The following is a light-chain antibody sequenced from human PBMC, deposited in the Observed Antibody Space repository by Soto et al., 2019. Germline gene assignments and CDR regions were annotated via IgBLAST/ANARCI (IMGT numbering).Light chain of an antibody. V-gene: IGLV2-23*01. J-gene: IGLJ2*01. Sequence: QSVLTQPASVSGSPGQSITISCTGTSGDVGSYNLVSWYQQHPGKAPKLILYEGSERPSGVSNRFSGSKSGNTASLTISGLQAEDEADYYCCSYAGSSTYVFGGGTQLTVL. CDR3: CSYAGSSTYV. CDR1: SGDVGSYNL. CDR2: EGS.